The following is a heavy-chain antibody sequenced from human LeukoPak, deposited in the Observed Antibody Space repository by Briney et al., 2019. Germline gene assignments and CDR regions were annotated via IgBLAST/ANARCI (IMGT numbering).Heavy chain of an antibody. Sequence: ASAKVSCKVSGYTLTELSMHWVRQAPGKGLEWMGGFDPEDGETIYAQKFQGRVTMTEDTSTDTAYMELSSLRSEDTAVYYCATSPATGYSSGWYEDWGQGTLVTVSS. CDR3: ATSPATGYSSGWYED. CDR2: FDPEDGET. CDR1: GYTLTELS. V-gene: IGHV1-24*01. J-gene: IGHJ4*02. D-gene: IGHD6-19*01.